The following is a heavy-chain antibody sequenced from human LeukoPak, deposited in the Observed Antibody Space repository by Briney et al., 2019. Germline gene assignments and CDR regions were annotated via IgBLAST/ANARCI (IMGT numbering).Heavy chain of an antibody. CDR3: ARADRAMVPGSYYYYMDV. CDR2: IYTSGST. D-gene: IGHD5-18*01. V-gene: IGHV4-4*07. J-gene: IGHJ6*03. CDR1: GGSISSCY. Sequence: PSETLSLTCTVSGGSISSCYWSWIRLPAGRGLEWIGRIYTSGSTNYNPSLKSRVTISVDKSKNQFSLKLSSVTAADTAVYYCARADRAMVPGSYYYYMDVWGKGTTVTVSS.